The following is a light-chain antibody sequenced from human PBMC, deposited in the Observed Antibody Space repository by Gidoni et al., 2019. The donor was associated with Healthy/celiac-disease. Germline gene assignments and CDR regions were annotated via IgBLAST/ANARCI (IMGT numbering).Light chain of an antibody. J-gene: IGKJ2*01. CDR2: DAS. Sequence: ELVLTQSPATLSLSPRERATLSCRASQSVSSYLAWYQQKPGQAPRLLIYDASNRATGIPARFSGSGSGTDFTLTISSLEPEDFAVYYCQQRSNWPYTFGQGTKLEIK. V-gene: IGKV3-11*01. CDR1: QSVSSY. CDR3: QQRSNWPYT.